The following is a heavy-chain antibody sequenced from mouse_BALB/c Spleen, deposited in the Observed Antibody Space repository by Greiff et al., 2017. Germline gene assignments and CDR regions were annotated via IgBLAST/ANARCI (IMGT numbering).Heavy chain of an antibody. CDR2: ISSGSSTI. J-gene: IGHJ4*01. Sequence: EVKLMESGGGLVQPGGSGKLSCAASGFTFSSFGMHWVRQAPEKGLEWVAYISSGSSTIYYADTVKGRFTISRDNPKNTLFLQMTSLRSEDTAMYYCARNYYGSRNYYAMDYWGQGTSVTVSS. V-gene: IGHV5-17*02. CDR1: GFTFSSFG. D-gene: IGHD1-1*01. CDR3: ARNYYGSRNYYAMDY.